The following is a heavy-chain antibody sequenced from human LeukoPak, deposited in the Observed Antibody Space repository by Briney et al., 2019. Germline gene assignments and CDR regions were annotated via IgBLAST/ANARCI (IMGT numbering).Heavy chain of an antibody. CDR2: INPNSGGT. V-gene: IGHV1-2*02. CDR3: ANLMGSITMIVVVTERAFDI. Sequence: ASVKVSCKAPGYTFTGYYMHWVRQAPGQGLEWMGWINPNSGGTNYAQKFQGRVTMTRDTSISTAYMELSRLRSDDTAVYYCANLMGSITMIVVVTERAFDIWGQGTMVTVSS. CDR1: GYTFTGYY. J-gene: IGHJ3*02. D-gene: IGHD3-22*01.